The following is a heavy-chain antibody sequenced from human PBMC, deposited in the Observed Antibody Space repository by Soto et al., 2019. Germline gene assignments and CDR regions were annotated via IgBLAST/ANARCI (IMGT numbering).Heavy chain of an antibody. V-gene: IGHV3-23*01. CDR1: GFTFRSYA. D-gene: IGHD5-12*01. Sequence: SLRLSCAVSGFTFRSYAMSWVRQAPGKGLEWVSAISDGGGSTYYADSVKGRFTVSRDNSKNTLYLQMNSLRAEDTAVYYCAKGSIVTTNFYDYWGQGTLVTVSS. CDR3: AKGSIVTTNFYDY. J-gene: IGHJ4*02. CDR2: ISDGGGST.